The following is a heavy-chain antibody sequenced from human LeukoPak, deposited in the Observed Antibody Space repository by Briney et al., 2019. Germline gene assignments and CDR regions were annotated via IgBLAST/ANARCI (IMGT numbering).Heavy chain of an antibody. CDR1: GFTFSSYG. D-gene: IGHD3-3*01. CDR3: ARGTNVLRFLEWSLSFDY. CDR2: IWYDGSNK. J-gene: IGHJ4*02. Sequence: GGSLRLSCAASGFTFSSYGMHWVRQAPGKGLEWVAVIWYDGSNKYYADSVKGRFTISRDNSKNTLYVQMNSLRAEDTAVYYCARGTNVLRFLEWSLSFDYWGQGTLVTVSS. V-gene: IGHV3-33*08.